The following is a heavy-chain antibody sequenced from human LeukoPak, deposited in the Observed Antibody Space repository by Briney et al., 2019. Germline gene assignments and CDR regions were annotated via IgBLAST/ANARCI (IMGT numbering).Heavy chain of an antibody. Sequence: GALRLSCAASGLTFSSYWMHWVRQAPGKGLVWVSRIDPDGSRTSYADSVKGRFTIPRDNAKNTLYLQMNSLRAEDTAVYYCARETYYYDSSGYPSDYWGQGTLVTVSS. J-gene: IGHJ4*02. CDR3: ARETYYYDSSGYPSDY. CDR2: IDPDGSRT. V-gene: IGHV3-74*01. D-gene: IGHD3-22*01. CDR1: GLTFSSYW.